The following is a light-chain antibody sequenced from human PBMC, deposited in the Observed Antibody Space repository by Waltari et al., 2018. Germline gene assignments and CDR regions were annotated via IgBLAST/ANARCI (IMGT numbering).Light chain of an antibody. V-gene: IGLV1-47*01. Sequence: QSVLTQPPSASATPGQRVSISCSGRNSIVASSSVSWFQQFPGTAPKVPIFRDNQRPEGVPDRFSASKSGTSASLAITELRSEDEAEYFCAAWDNGLGTYVFGGGTKVTVL. CDR1: NSIVASSS. J-gene: IGLJ1*01. CDR3: AAWDNGLGTYV. CDR2: RDN.